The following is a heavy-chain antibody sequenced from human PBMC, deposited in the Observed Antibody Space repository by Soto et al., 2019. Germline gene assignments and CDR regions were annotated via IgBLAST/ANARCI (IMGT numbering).Heavy chain of an antibody. Sequence: GGSLRLSCAASGFTFSSYAMHWVRQAPGKGLEWVAVISYDGSNKYYADSVKGRFTISRDNSKNTLYLQMNSLRAEDTAVYYCARDNDMDFDLDVWGQGTTVT. CDR1: GFTFSSYA. CDR2: ISYDGSNK. CDR3: ARDNDMDFDLDV. D-gene: IGHD3-9*01. V-gene: IGHV3-30-3*01. J-gene: IGHJ6*02.